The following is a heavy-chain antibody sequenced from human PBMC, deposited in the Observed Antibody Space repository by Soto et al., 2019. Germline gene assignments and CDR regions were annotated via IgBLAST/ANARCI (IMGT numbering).Heavy chain of an antibody. CDR3: AREVNDKHYGMDV. V-gene: IGHV3-30-3*01. CDR1: GFTFSSYA. D-gene: IGHD3-22*01. CDR2: ISYDGSNK. Sequence: QVPLVESGGGVVQPGRSLRLSCAASGFTFSSYAMHWVRQAPGKGLEWVAVISYDGSNKYYADSVKGRFTISRDNSKNTLYLQMNSLRAEDTAVYYCAREVNDKHYGMDVWGQGTTVTVSS. J-gene: IGHJ6*02.